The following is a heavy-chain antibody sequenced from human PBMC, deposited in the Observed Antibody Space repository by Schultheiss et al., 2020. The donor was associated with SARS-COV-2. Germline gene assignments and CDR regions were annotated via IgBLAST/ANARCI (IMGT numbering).Heavy chain of an antibody. J-gene: IGHJ6*02. CDR2: ISYDGSNK. D-gene: IGHD3-10*01. V-gene: IGHV3-30*18. CDR3: AKDDQSRFNYYYYGMDV. Sequence: GGSLRLSCAASGFTFSSYGMHWVRQAPGKGLEWVAVISYDGSNKYYADSVKGRFTISRDNSKNTLYLQMNSLRAEDTAVYYCAKDDQSRFNYYYYGMDVWGQGTTVTVSS. CDR1: GFTFSSYG.